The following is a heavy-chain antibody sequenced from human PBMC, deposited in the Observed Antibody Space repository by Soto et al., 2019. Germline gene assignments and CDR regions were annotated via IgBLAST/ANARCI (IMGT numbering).Heavy chain of an antibody. CDR2: INPNSGGT. J-gene: IGHJ4*02. D-gene: IGHD3-22*01. V-gene: IGHV1-2*02. CDR3: ARAGQYYDASGYAD. Sequence: QVQLVQSGVEVKKPGASVKVSCKASGYIFTGYHMHWVRQAPGQGLEWMGWINPNSGGTNYAQKFQGRVTMTRDTSISTAYMELSRLRSDDTAVYYCARAGQYYDASGYADWGQGTLVTVSS. CDR1: GYIFTGYH.